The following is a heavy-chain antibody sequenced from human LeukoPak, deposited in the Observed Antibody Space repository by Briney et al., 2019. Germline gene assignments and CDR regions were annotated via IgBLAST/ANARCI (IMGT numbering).Heavy chain of an antibody. V-gene: IGHV1-46*01. D-gene: IGHD1-7*01. CDR2: INPSGGST. CDR1: GYTFTSYY. J-gene: IGHJ4*02. CDR3: ARGGTTTYFDY. Sequence: ASVKVSYKASGYTFTSYYMHWVRQAPGQGLEWMGIINPSGGSTSYAQKFQGRVTMTRDMSTSTVYMELSSLRSEDTAVYYCARGGTTTYFDYWGQGTLVTVSS.